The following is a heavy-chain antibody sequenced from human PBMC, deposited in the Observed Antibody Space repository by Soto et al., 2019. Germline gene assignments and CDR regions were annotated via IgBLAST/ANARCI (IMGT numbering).Heavy chain of an antibody. J-gene: IGHJ4*02. D-gene: IGHD1-7*01. Sequence: QVQLVQSGAEVKKPGASVKVSCKASGYTFTGHYIHWVRQAPGQGPEWMGEISPVTGGTKYAQKFQGRVTMTRDTSITSVYMELNILSPDDTAVYYCGRGRSGELLVFYWGQGTLVSVSS. CDR1: GYTFTGHY. CDR2: ISPVTGGT. CDR3: GRGRSGELLVFY. V-gene: IGHV1-2*02.